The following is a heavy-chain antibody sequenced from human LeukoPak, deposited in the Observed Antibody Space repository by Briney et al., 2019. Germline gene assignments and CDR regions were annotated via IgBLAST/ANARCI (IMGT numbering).Heavy chain of an antibody. CDR1: GFTFSYYG. D-gene: IGHD3-10*01. J-gene: IGHJ5*02. CDR3: AKDLMRDRWFGES. V-gene: IGHV3-30*02. CDR2: IRYDGNDK. Sequence: GGSLRLSCAASGFTFSYYGMHWVRQAPGKGLEWVAFIRYDGNDKFYAESVKGRFTISRDTSRNALYLQMNSLRLEDTAIYYCAKDLMRDRWFGESWGQGTLVSVSS.